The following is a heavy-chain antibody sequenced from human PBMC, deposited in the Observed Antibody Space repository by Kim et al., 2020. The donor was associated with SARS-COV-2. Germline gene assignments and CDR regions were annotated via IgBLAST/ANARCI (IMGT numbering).Heavy chain of an antibody. D-gene: IGHD6-19*01. J-gene: IGHJ4*01. CDR2: IYYSGTT. CDR1: GGSVSSSRYY. Sequence: SETLSLTCTVSGGSVSSSRYYWGWVLQPPGKGLEWIGTIYYSGTTYYKPSLKSRVTISLDTSKNQFSLKVNSVTAADTAVYFCARHADSITVAAQFDYWG. V-gene: IGHV4-39*01. CDR3: ARHADSITVAAQFDY.